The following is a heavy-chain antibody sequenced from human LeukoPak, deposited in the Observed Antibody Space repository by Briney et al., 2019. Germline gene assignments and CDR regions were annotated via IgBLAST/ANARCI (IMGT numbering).Heavy chain of an antibody. CDR3: ARYGTAAGTLSYFDY. CDR1: GFTFSSYA. V-gene: IGHV3-30-3*01. CDR2: ISYDGSNK. Sequence: GGSLRLSCAASGFTFSSYAMHWVRQAPGKGLEWVAVISYDGSNKYYADSVKGRFTISRDNSKNTLYLQMNSLSAEDTAVYYCARYGTAAGTLSYFDYWGQGTLVTVSS. J-gene: IGHJ4*02. D-gene: IGHD6-13*01.